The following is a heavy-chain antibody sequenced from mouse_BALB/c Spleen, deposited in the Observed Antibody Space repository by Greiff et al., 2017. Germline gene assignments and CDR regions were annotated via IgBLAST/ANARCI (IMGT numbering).Heavy chain of an antibody. CDR2: INPSSGYT. D-gene: IGHD2-14*01. CDR1: GYTFTSYT. Sequence: QVQLQQSAAELARPGASVKMSCKASGYTFTSYTMHWVKQRPGQGLEWIGYINPSSGYTEYNQKFKDKTTLTADKSSSTAYMQLSSLTSEDSAVYYCARRSLRYEGWYFDVWGAGTTGTVSS. V-gene: IGHV1-4*02. CDR3: ARRSLRYEGWYFDV. J-gene: IGHJ1*01.